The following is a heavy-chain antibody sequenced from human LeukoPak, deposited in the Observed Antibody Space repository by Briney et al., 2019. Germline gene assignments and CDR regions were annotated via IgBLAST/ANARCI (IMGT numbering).Heavy chain of an antibody. Sequence: SETLSLTCAVSGGSTSSYYWSWIRQPPGKRLEWIGYIYYSGSTKYNPSLKSRVTISVDTSKNRFSLKMSSVTAADTAMYYCARVGQYGAGLMDVWGKGTTVTVSS. CDR3: ARVGQYGAGLMDV. D-gene: IGHD4/OR15-4a*01. CDR2: IYYSGST. J-gene: IGHJ6*03. V-gene: IGHV4-59*01. CDR1: GGSTSSYY.